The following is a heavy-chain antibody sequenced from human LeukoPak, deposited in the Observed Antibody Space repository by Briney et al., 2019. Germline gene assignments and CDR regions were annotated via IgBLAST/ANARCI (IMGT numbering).Heavy chain of an antibody. CDR1: GGSISSYY. Sequence: SVTLSLTCTVSGGSISSYYWSWIRQPAGKGREWIVRIYGTGTITYNPSLQSRVTMSVDTSKNEFSLKMSSVTAADTAVYYCTRDSGTTGEVKFDPWGEGTLVAVSS. V-gene: IGHV4-4*07. CDR3: TRDSGTTGEVKFDP. CDR2: IYGTGTI. D-gene: IGHD3-10*01. J-gene: IGHJ5*02.